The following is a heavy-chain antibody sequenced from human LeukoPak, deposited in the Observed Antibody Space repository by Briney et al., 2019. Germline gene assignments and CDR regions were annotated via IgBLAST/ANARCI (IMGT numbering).Heavy chain of an antibody. D-gene: IGHD4-17*01. J-gene: IGHJ5*02. V-gene: IGHV1-69*04. CDR1: GGTFSSYA. CDR3: ARDIDTVTTTLNNWFDP. CDR2: IIPILGIA. Sequence: ASVKVSCKASGGTFSSYAISWVRQAPGQGLEWMGRIIPILGIANYAQKFQGRVTITADESTSTAYMELSSLRSEDTAVYYCARDIDTVTTTLNNWFDPWGQGTLVTASS.